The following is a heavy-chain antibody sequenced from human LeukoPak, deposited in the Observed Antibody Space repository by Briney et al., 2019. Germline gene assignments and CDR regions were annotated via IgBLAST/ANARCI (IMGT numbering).Heavy chain of an antibody. D-gene: IGHD2-15*01. Sequence: PSETLSLTCAVHGGSFSGYYWSWIRQPPGKGLEWIGEINHSGSTNYNPSLKSRVTISVDTSKNQFSLKLSSVTAADTAVYYCARSVVVAATPTDYWGQGTLVTVSS. CDR2: INHSGST. J-gene: IGHJ4*02. CDR3: ARSVVVAATPTDY. V-gene: IGHV4-34*01. CDR1: GGSFSGYY.